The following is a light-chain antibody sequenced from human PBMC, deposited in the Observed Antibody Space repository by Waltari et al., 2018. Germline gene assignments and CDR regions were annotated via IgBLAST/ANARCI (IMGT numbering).Light chain of an antibody. J-gene: IGKJ1*01. CDR3: QHYVRLPAT. CDR1: QSVGGT. Sequence: EIVLTQSPGTLSLSPGERDTLSFRASQSVGGTLAWYQQKPCQAPRLLIYGASIRAPGTPDRFSGTGSGTDFSLTVSRLEPEDFAVYYCQHYVRLPATFGQGTKVEIK. V-gene: IGKV3-20*01. CDR2: GAS.